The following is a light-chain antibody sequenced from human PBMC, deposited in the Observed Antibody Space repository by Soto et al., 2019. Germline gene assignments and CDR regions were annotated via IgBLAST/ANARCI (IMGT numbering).Light chain of an antibody. CDR3: QQYNSYPLT. CDR1: QSISGW. Sequence: DIQMTQSPSTLSASVGDRVTITCRASQSISGWLAWYQQKAGKAPKLLIYKTSNLESAVPSRFSGSGSGTAFTLTISSLHPDDFATYYCQQYNSYPLTFGGGTKVDI. CDR2: KTS. J-gene: IGKJ4*01. V-gene: IGKV1-5*03.